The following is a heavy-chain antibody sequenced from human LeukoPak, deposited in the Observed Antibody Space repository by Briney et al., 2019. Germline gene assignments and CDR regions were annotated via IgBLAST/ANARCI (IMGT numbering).Heavy chain of an antibody. CDR1: GFAFSNYA. V-gene: IGHV3-23*01. D-gene: IGHD2-15*01. CDR2: ISGNGGGGGT. Sequence: GASLRLSCAASGFAFSNYALSWVRQAPGKGLEWVSAISGNGGGGGTYHADSVKGRFTISRDNSKNTLYMQMNSLRAEDTAVYYCAKAPLGYCSGAVCCSFDSWGQGTLVTVSS. CDR3: AKAPLGYCSGAVCCSFDS. J-gene: IGHJ4*02.